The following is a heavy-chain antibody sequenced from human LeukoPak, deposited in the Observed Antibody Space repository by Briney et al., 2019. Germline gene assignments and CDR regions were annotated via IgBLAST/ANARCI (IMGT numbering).Heavy chain of an antibody. CDR2: INWNSGSI. CDR1: GFTFDDYA. D-gene: IGHD2-2*01. J-gene: IGHJ6*02. Sequence: GGSLGLSCAASGFTFDDYAMHWVRQAPGKGLEWVSGINWNSGSIGYADSVKGRFTISRDNAKNSLYLQMDSLRPEDTAVYYCARDRQIVVVPAATYYYYYGMDVWGQGTTVTVSS. V-gene: IGHV3-9*01. CDR3: ARDRQIVVVPAATYYYYYGMDV.